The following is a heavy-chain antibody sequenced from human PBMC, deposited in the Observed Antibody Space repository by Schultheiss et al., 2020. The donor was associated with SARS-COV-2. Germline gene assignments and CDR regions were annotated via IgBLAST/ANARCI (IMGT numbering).Heavy chain of an antibody. CDR2: ISGSGGST. CDR1: GFTFSSYA. Sequence: GGSLRLSCAASGFTFSSYAMSWVRQAPGKGLEWVSAISGSGGSTYYADSVKGRFTISRDNSKNTLYLQMNSLRAEDTAVYYCAKDPKKGAVAGTGYYYYMDVWGKGTTVTVSS. CDR3: AKDPKKGAVAGTGYYYYMDV. D-gene: IGHD6-19*01. V-gene: IGHV3-23*01. J-gene: IGHJ6*03.